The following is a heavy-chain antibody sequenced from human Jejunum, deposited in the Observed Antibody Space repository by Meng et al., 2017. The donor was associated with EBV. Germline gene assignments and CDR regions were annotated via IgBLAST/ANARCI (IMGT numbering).Heavy chain of an antibody. J-gene: IGHJ4*02. CDR3: ARASSERLLDY. CDR2: INQVGST. V-gene: IGHV4-4*02. CDR1: TDFISSYEW. D-gene: IGHD1-14*01. Sequence: QVRLQESGPALGKPSGTLARTCAVFTDFISSYEWWSWVRQPPGKGLEWLGEINQVGSTYYNPSLKSRVTISIDTSKRQFSLRLNSMTAADTAVYYCARASSERLLDYWGQGTLVTVSS.